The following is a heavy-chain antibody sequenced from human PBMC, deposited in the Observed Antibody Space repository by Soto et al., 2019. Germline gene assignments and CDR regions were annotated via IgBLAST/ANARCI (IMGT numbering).Heavy chain of an antibody. D-gene: IGHD5-12*01. CDR1: GFTFSNYV. CDR2: ISASGGST. J-gene: IGHJ4*02. V-gene: IGHV3-23*01. Sequence: EVQLLDSGGGLVQPGGSLRLSCAASGFTFSNYVMNWVRQAPGKGLDWVSAISASGGSTYYADSVKGRFNISRDNSKNTLYLQMSGLIAEDTAGYYCAKRPLVSSYDLDHWGQGTMVTVSS. CDR3: AKRPLVSSYDLDH.